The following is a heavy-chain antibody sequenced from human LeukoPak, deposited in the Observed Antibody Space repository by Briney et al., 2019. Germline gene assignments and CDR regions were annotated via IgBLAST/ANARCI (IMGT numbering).Heavy chain of an antibody. Sequence: PGGSLRLSCAASGFTFSSYAMSWVRQAPGKGLEWVSYISTSSTTIYYADSVKGRFTISRDNAKNSLYLQMNSLRDEDTAVYYCARFLLGTGAFDIWGQGTMVTVSS. J-gene: IGHJ3*02. CDR2: ISTSSTTI. V-gene: IGHV3-48*02. CDR1: GFTFSSYA. D-gene: IGHD3-16*01. CDR3: ARFLLGTGAFDI.